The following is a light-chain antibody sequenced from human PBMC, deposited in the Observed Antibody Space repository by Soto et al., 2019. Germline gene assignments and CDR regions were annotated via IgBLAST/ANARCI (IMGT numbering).Light chain of an antibody. CDR2: DGS. CDR1: SSDVGGYNY. J-gene: IGLJ2*01. CDR3: SSYTSSSTLGV. V-gene: IGLV2-14*01. Sequence: QSALTQPASVSGSPGQSITISCTGTSSDVGGYNYVSWYQQHPGKAPKLMIYDGSNRPSGVSNRFSGSKSGNTASLTISGRQAEDEADYYCSSYTSSSTLGVFGGGTQLTVL.